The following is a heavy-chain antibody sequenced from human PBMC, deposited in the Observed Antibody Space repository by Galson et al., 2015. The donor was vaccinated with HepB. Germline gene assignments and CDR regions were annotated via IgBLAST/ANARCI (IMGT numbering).Heavy chain of an antibody. Sequence: SLRLSCAAAAFTFSNYWMTWVRQAPGRGLEWVANIKQDGSDKCYVDSVKGRFTISRDNAKNSLFLQMNSLRAEDTAVYYCARAPDGTTPTFYYGMDVWGQGTTVTVSS. CDR2: IKQDGSDK. CDR1: AFTFSNYW. V-gene: IGHV3-7*03. D-gene: IGHD1-1*01. CDR3: ARAPDGTTPTFYYGMDV. J-gene: IGHJ6*02.